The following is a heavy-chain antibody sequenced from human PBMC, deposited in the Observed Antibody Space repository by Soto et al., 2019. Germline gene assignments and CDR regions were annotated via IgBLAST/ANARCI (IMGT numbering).Heavy chain of an antibody. J-gene: IGHJ6*02. V-gene: IGHV1-69*08. D-gene: IGHD2-21*02. Sequence: QVQLVQSGAEVKMPGSSVKVSCRASGDTFSSYTVNWLRQAPGRGLVWMGRIIPVLTTTDYAQKFRGRVTFTAYKSSNTVYMELTSLSSDDTAVYYCARRRYCGYDCYHKHYYGMDVWGQGTTVTVAS. CDR3: ARRRYCGYDCYHKHYYGMDV. CDR1: GDTFSSYT. CDR2: IIPVLTTT.